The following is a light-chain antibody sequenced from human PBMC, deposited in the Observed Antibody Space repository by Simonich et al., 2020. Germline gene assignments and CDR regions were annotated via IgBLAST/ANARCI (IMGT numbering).Light chain of an antibody. Sequence: QSALTQPPSASGSPGQSVTISCTGTSSDVGGYNYVSWYQQHPGKAPKLMIYEVSERPPGVPERFSGSKSGNTASLTVSGLQAEEEADYYCSSYAGSNNVVFGGGTKLTVL. J-gene: IGLJ2*01. CDR3: SSYAGSNNVV. CDR1: SSDVGGYNY. CDR2: EVS. V-gene: IGLV2-8*01.